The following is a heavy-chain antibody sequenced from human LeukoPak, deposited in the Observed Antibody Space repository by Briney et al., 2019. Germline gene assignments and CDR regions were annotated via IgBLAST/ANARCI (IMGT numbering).Heavy chain of an antibody. D-gene: IGHD6-13*01. CDR2: IIPIFGTA. Sequence: GASVKVSCKASGGTFSSYAISWVRQAPGQGLEWMGGIIPIFGTANYAQKFQGRVTITADESTSTTYMELSSLRSDDTAVYYCAREEKQSSSWYGYFQLWGQGTLVTVSS. CDR1: GGTFSSYA. V-gene: IGHV1-69*13. CDR3: AREEKQSSSWYGYFQL. J-gene: IGHJ1*01.